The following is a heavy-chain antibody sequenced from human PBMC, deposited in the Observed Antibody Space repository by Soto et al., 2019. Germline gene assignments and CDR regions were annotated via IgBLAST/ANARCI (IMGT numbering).Heavy chain of an antibody. CDR3: ARRGSSGWYESYFDY. CDR2: ISSSGSSI. CDR1: GFTLSYYY. D-gene: IGHD6-19*01. V-gene: IGHV3-11*01. Sequence: PGGSLRLSCAASGFTLSYYYMSWIRQAPGKGLECISYISSSGSSIYYADSVKGRFTISRDSAKKSLYLQMNSLRVEDTAVYYCARRGSSGWYESYFDYWGQGTPVTVSS. J-gene: IGHJ4*02.